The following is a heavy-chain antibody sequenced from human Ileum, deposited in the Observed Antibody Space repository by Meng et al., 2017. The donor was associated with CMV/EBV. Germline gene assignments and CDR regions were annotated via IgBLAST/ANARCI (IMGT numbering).Heavy chain of an antibody. D-gene: IGHD1-26*01. CDR2: ISGSGGTT. J-gene: IGHJ4*02. V-gene: IGHV3-23*01. CDR3: AKEKVGLDY. Sequence: GGSLRLSCAASGFTFSTYAMNWVRQAPGKGLEWVSAISGSGGTTYYADSLKGHFTVSRDNSKNTMYLQMNSLRTEDTALYYCAKEKVGLDYWGQGTLVTVSS. CDR1: GFTFSTYA.